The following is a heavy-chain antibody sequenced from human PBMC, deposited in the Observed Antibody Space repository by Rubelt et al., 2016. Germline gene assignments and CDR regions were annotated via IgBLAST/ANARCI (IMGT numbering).Heavy chain of an antibody. D-gene: IGHD1-14*01. Sequence: QVQLVQSGSELKNPGASVKVSCKASGYTFTTYAMNWVRQVPGHGLEWMGRIHPNSGDTKYAENFQGRVTMTRDTSVGSAYLDLRRLTSDDTAIYYCARGDHNFDPWGQGTLVTVSS. CDR2: IHPNSGDT. J-gene: IGHJ5*02. CDR1: GYTFTTYA. CDR3: ARGDHNFDP. V-gene: IGHV1-2*06.